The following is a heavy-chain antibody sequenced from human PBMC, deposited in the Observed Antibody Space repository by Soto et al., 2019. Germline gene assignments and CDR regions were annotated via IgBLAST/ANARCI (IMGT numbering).Heavy chain of an antibody. Sequence: EVQLVESGGGLVQPGGSLKLSCAASGFTFSGSAMHWVRQASGKGLEWVGRIRSKANSYATAYAASVKGRFTISRDDSKNTAYLQMNSLKTEDTAVYYCTRLEGDGVRRGQGTLVTVSS. CDR3: TRLEGDGVR. CDR2: IRSKANSYAT. J-gene: IGHJ4*02. CDR1: GFTFSGSA. D-gene: IGHD3-10*01. V-gene: IGHV3-73*01.